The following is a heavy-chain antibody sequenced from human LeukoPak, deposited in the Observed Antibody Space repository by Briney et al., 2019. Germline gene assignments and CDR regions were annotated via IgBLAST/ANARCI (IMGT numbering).Heavy chain of an antibody. J-gene: IGHJ3*02. V-gene: IGHV3-7*04. CDR2: IKHDESEK. Sequence: GGSLRLSCTASGFTFSNYEMNWVRQAPGKGLEWVANIKHDESEKYYVDSVKGRFTISRDNAKNSLYLQMNSLRAEDTAVYYCARGQVTAVTGLAAFDIWGQGTMVIVSS. CDR1: GFTFSNYE. CDR3: ARGQVTAVTGLAAFDI. D-gene: IGHD4-17*01.